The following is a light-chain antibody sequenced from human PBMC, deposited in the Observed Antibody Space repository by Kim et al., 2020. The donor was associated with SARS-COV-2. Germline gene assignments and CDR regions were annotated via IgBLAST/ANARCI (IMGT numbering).Light chain of an antibody. V-gene: IGLV8-61*01. J-gene: IGLJ2*01. CDR2: NTN. Sequence: GGTVTLTVGLRAGSVSTSSCPSWYRHTPGQAPRTLIYNTNTRSSGVPDRFSGYILGNKAALTISGAQADDESDYYCLLYRGSGIWLFGGGTQLTVL. CDR3: LLYRGSGIWL. CDR1: AGSVSTSSC.